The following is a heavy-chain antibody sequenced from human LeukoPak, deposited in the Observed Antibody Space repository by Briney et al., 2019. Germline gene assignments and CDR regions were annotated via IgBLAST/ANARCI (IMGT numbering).Heavy chain of an antibody. CDR1: GFTFCKYA. Sequence: GGSLRLACAASGFTFCKYAVSWVRQAPEKGLEWVASISGAGSSTNYADSVKGRFTISRDNSKNTLYLQMNSLRAEDTAVYYCANMVTIGNWGQGTLVTVSS. J-gene: IGHJ4*02. V-gene: IGHV3-23*01. CDR2: ISGAGSST. D-gene: IGHD2-21*02. CDR3: ANMVTIGN.